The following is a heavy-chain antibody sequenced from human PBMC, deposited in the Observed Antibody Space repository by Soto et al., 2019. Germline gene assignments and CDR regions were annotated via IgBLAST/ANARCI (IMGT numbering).Heavy chain of an antibody. J-gene: IGHJ4*02. CDR1: GYTFTGYY. CDR3: ARGRGHYDFWSGPSDY. V-gene: IGHV1-2*04. CDR2: INPNSGGT. D-gene: IGHD3-3*01. Sequence: ASVKVSCKASGYTFTGYYMHWVRQAPGQGLEWMGWINPNSGGTNYAQKFQGWVTMTRDTSISTAYMELSRLRSDDTAVYYCARGRGHYDFWSGPSDYWGQGTLVTVSS.